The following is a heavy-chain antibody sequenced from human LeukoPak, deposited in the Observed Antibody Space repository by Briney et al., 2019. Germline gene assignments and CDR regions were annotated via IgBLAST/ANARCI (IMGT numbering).Heavy chain of an antibody. D-gene: IGHD3-3*01. J-gene: IGHJ3*02. Sequence: GGSLRLSCAASGFTVSSNYMSWVRQAPGKGLEWVSVIYSGGSTYYADSVKGRFTISRDKSKNTLYLQMNSLSAEDTAVYYCARRPYYDFWSGYSKQDDAFDIWGQGTMVTVSS. CDR1: GFTVSSNY. V-gene: IGHV3-66*01. CDR2: IYSGGST. CDR3: ARRPYYDFWSGYSKQDDAFDI.